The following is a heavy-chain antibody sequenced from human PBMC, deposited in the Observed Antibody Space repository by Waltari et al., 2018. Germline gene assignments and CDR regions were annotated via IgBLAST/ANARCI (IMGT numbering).Heavy chain of an antibody. J-gene: IGHJ4*02. CDR2: INHSGST. CDR3: ASNYYGSGSYKV. V-gene: IGHV4-34*01. Sequence: QVQLQQWGAGLLKPSETLSLTCAVYGGSFSGYYWSWIRQPPGKGLEWIGEINHSGSTNYNPSLKSRATISVDTSKNQFSLKLSSVTAADTAVYYCASNYYGSGSYKVWGQGTLVTVSS. CDR1: GGSFSGYY. D-gene: IGHD3-10*01.